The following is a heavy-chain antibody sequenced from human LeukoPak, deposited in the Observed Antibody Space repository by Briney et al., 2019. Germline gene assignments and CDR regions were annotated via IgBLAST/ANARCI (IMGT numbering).Heavy chain of an antibody. J-gene: IGHJ4*02. CDR3: ARFSFASGSLDY. V-gene: IGHV1-18*01. CDR2: ISAYNGYT. D-gene: IGHD3-10*01. Sequence: GASETVSCNSSAYTFSSYGISWVRQAPGQGLEWMGWISAYNGYTNYAQNVQGRFTMTTDTSTSTAYMELRSLRSDDTAVYYCARFSFASGSLDYWGQGTLVTVSS. CDR1: AYTFSSYG.